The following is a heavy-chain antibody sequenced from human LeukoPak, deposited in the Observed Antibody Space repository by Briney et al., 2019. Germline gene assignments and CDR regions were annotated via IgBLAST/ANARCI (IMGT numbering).Heavy chain of an antibody. J-gene: IGHJ4*02. CDR2: IYYSGST. CDR1: GGSISSSSYY. D-gene: IGHD3-10*01. CDR3: ARRLWVLLWFGELPIFDY. V-gene: IGHV4-39*01. Sequence: PSETLPLTCTVSGGSISSSSYYWGWIRQPPGKGLEWIGSIYYSGSTYYNPSLKSRVTISVDTSKNQFSLKLSSVTAADTAVYYCARRLWVLLWFGELPIFDYWGQGTLVTVSS.